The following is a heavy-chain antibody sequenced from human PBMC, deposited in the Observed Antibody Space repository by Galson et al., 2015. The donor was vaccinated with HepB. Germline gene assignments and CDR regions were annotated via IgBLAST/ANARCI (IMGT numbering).Heavy chain of an antibody. Sequence: SVKVSCKVSGYTLTELSMHWVRQAPGKGLGWMGGFDPEDGETIYAQKFQGRVTMTEDTSTDTAYMELSSLRSEDTAVYYCATDRGCSGGSCYSGVYDYWGQGTLVTVSS. CDR2: FDPEDGET. D-gene: IGHD2-15*01. V-gene: IGHV1-24*01. CDR3: ATDRGCSGGSCYSGVYDY. CDR1: GYTLTELS. J-gene: IGHJ4*02.